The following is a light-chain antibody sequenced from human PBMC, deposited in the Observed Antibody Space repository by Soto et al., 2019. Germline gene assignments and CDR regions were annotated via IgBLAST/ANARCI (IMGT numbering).Light chain of an antibody. CDR1: QSISSW. J-gene: IGKJ4*01. CDR3: QQYNSYPLT. Sequence: DIQMTQSPSTLSASVGDRVTITCRASQSISSWLAWYQQKPGKAPKLLIYDASSLESGVPSRFSGSGSGTEFTLNIICLQTDDFATYYCQQYNSYPLTFGGRTKVEIK. CDR2: DAS. V-gene: IGKV1-5*01.